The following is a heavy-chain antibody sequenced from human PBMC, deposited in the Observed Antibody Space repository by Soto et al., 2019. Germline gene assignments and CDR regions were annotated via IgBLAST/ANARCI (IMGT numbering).Heavy chain of an antibody. J-gene: IGHJ4*01. CDR1: GFTFSSYG. D-gene: IGHD2-15*01. Sequence: PGGSLRLSCAASGFTFSSYGMHWVRQAPGKGLEWVAVISNDGSNKNYANTVKGRFTISRDTSKNTIYLQMNSLRTKNTDVYYCANGLDCSGRSCYYAYWGQGTLVTVSS. CDR2: ISNDGSNK. V-gene: IGHV3-30*18. CDR3: ANGLDCSGRSCYYAY.